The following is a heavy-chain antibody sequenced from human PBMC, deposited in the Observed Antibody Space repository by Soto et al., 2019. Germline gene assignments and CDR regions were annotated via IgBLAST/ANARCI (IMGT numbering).Heavy chain of an antibody. Sequence: SGPTLVNPTQTLTLTCSFSGFSLTTTEVGVGWIRQPPGKAPEWLALVYWDDDKRYSPSLKSRLTITKDTSKNHVVLTMTNMDPVDTATYYCVHRAIQSCSTTTCHANFDYWGQGILVTVSS. D-gene: IGHD2-2*01. CDR1: GFSLTTTEVG. CDR2: VYWDDDK. V-gene: IGHV2-5*02. J-gene: IGHJ4*02. CDR3: VHRAIQSCSTTTCHANFDY.